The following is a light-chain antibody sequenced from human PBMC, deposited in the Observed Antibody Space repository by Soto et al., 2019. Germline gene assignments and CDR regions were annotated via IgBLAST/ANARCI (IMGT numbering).Light chain of an antibody. CDR2: EVS. CDR1: SSDVDAYKS. Sequence: QSAPTQPRSVSGSPGQSVTISCTGTSSDVDAYKSVSWYQQPPGSAPKLIIYEVSNRPSGVPDRFSGSKSGTTASLSISGLQAEDEADYYCYSYVGSHTWVFGTGTKVTVL. CDR3: YSYVGSHTWV. J-gene: IGLJ1*01. V-gene: IGLV2-11*01.